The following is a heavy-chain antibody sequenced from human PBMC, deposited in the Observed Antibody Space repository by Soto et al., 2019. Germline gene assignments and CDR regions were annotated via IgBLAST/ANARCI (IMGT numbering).Heavy chain of an antibody. J-gene: IGHJ4*02. V-gene: IGHV4-39*01. Sequence: SETLSLTCTVSGVSISSSSYYWGWIRQPPGKGLEWIGSIYYSGSTYYNPSLKSRVTISVDTSKNQFSLKLSSVTAADTAVYYCASDVLLWFGELGRGITFDYWGQGTLVTVSS. D-gene: IGHD3-10*01. CDR2: IYYSGST. CDR3: ASDVLLWFGELGRGITFDY. CDR1: GVSISSSSYY.